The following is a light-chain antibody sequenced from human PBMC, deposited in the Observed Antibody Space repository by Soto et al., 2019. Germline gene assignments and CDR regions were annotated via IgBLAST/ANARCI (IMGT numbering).Light chain of an antibody. J-gene: IGKJ4*01. CDR3: QKYASVPLT. V-gene: IGKV1-27*01. CDR2: AAS. Sequence: DIQMTQSPSSLSASVGDRVTITCRASQGITNYLAWYQQKPGTVPKLLIYAASTLQSGVPSRFTGRGSGTEFTLTIKSLQPEDVATYYCQKYASVPLTFGGGTKVEIK. CDR1: QGITNY.